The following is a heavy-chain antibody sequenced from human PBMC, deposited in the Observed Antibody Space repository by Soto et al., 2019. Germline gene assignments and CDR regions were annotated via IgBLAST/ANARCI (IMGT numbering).Heavy chain of an antibody. CDR3: ARSKDRGAYYGMDV. V-gene: IGHV3-7*03. J-gene: IGHJ6*02. CDR1: GFTFSSYW. CDR2: IKQDGSEK. D-gene: IGHD3-10*01. Sequence: GGSLRLSCAASGFTFSSYWMSWVRQAPGKGLEWVANIKQDGSEKYYVDSVKGRFTISRDNAKNSLYLQMNSLRAEDTAVYYCARSKDRGAYYGMDVWGQGTTVTV.